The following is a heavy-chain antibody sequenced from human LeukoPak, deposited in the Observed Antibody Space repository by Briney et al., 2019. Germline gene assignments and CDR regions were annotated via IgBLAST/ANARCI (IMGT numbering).Heavy chain of an antibody. V-gene: IGHV3-48*01. Sequence: GGSLRLSCAASGFNYSSYTMNWVRQAPGMGLEWLSYISASRGITYYADSVKGRFTISRDNSKNTLYLQMNSLRAEDTAVYYCARYSYYYDSSGYFPWGQGTLVTVSS. CDR3: ARYSYYYDSSGYFP. CDR2: ISASRGIT. D-gene: IGHD3-22*01. CDR1: GFNYSSYT. J-gene: IGHJ5*02.